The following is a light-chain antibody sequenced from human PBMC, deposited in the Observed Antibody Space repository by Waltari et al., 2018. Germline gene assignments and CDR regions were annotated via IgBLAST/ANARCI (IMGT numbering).Light chain of an antibody. CDR3: CSYTPGNNVI. CDR1: NIDGGLYDR. J-gene: IGLJ2*01. V-gene: IGLV2-18*04. CDR2: EVI. Sequence: QAALTQPPSVSGSPGQSVTITCTGTNIDGGLYDRVSWYQQFPGTAPKHIIYEVINRPSGVPDRSSGSKACNPASLTISGLQPEDDADYYCCSYTPGNNVIFGGGTKVTVL.